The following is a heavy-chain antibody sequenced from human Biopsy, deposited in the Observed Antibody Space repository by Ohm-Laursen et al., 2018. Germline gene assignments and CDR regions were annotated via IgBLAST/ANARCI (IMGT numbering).Heavy chain of an antibody. V-gene: IGHV1-2*02. CDR1: GGNFNSHA. CDR3: ALQSVAQMKNFDY. D-gene: IGHD6-19*01. J-gene: IGHJ4*02. Sequence: SSVKVSCKVSGGNFNSHAISWVRQAPGQGLEWMGWISPKSGGTNYAQKFQGNITMTKNTSMSTAYMEMSRLRSDDTAVYYCALQSVAQMKNFDYWGQGTLVTVSS. CDR2: ISPKSGGT.